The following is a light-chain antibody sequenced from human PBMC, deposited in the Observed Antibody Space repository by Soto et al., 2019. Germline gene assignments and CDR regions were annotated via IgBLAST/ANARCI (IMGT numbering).Light chain of an antibody. CDR2: DAS. J-gene: IGKJ5*01. CDR1: QSVSSY. V-gene: IGKV3-11*01. Sequence: EIVLTQSPATLSLSPWERATLSCRASQSVSSYLAWYQQKPGQAPRLLIYDASNRATGIPARFSGSGSGTDFPLTISSLEPEDSAVYYCQQRSNWPPSITFGQGTRLEI. CDR3: QQRSNWPPSIT.